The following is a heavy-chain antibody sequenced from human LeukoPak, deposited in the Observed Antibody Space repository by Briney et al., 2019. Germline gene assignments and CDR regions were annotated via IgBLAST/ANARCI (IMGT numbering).Heavy chain of an antibody. Sequence: PGGSLRLSCAASGFTFSSYGMSWVRQAPGKGLEWVSAISGSGGSTYYADSVKGRFTISRDNSKNTLYLQMNSLRAEDTAVYYCARDPDKRWPLYYMDVWGKGTTVTVSS. CDR2: ISGSGGST. V-gene: IGHV3-23*01. CDR1: GFTFSSYG. CDR3: ARDPDKRWPLYYMDV. D-gene: IGHD1-14*01. J-gene: IGHJ6*03.